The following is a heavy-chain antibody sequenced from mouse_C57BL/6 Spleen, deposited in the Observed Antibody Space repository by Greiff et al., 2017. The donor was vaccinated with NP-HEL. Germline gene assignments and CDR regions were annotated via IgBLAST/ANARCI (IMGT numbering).Heavy chain of an antibody. CDR2: IHPSSGST. CDR3: AREGMVTTRAWFAY. V-gene: IGHV1-64*01. CDR1: GYTFTSYW. J-gene: IGHJ3*01. D-gene: IGHD2-2*01. Sequence: QVQLQQPGAELVKPGASVKLSCKASGYTFTSYWMHWVKQRPGQGLEWIGMIHPSSGSTNYNEKFKSKATLTVDKSSSTAYMQLSSLTSEDCSVDYGAREGMVTTRAWFAYWGQGTLVTVSA.